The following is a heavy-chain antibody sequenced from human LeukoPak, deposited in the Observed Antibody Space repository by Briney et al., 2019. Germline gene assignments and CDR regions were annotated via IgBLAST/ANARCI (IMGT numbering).Heavy chain of an antibody. J-gene: IGHJ6*03. CDR2: IYYSGST. V-gene: IGHV4-59*11. Sequence: SETLSLTCTVSGGSISSHYWSWIRQPPGKGLEWIGYIYYSGSTNYNPSLKSRVTISVDTSKNQFSLKLSSVTAADTAVYYCARVGYSSSWRYYYYYYMDVWGKGTTVTVSS. D-gene: IGHD6-13*01. CDR1: GGSISSHY. CDR3: ARVGYSSSWRYYYYYYMDV.